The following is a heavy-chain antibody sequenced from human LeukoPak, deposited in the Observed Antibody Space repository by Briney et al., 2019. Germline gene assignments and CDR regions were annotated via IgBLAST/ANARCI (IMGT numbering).Heavy chain of an antibody. CDR1: GFIFNNYA. CDR3: AKDNRRHYTSGPNPDSLH. Sequence: GGSLRLSCAGSGFIFNNYAMHWVRQPPGKGLEWVSGISWNSGSIDYADSVKGRFTISRDNAKNSLYLQMNSLRVEDTAFYYCAKDNRRHYTSGPNPDSLHWGQGALVTVS. V-gene: IGHV3-9*01. CDR2: ISWNSGSI. J-gene: IGHJ4*02. D-gene: IGHD1-1*01.